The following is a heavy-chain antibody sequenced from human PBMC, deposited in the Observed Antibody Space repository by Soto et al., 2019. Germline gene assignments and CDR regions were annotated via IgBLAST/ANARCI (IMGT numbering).Heavy chain of an antibody. J-gene: IGHJ5*02. D-gene: IGHD6-19*01. V-gene: IGHV1-69*13. CDR1: GDTSDSFS. Sequence: SVKVSCKASGDTSDSFSISWVRQAPGQGLEWMGGIIPMFGTGNYAQKFQGRLTITADESTGTSYMDLKSLRSEDTAVYFCARENRDDNSGWYSSSDWFDPWGQGTLVTVSS. CDR2: IIPMFGTG. CDR3: ARENRDDNSGWYSSSDWFDP.